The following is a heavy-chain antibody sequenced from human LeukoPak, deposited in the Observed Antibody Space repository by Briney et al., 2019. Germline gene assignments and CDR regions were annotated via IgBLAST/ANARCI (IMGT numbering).Heavy chain of an antibody. CDR3: AKVQGSSRGRQWLTPDY. CDR1: GYTFTSYG. V-gene: IGHV1-18*01. Sequence: GASVKVSCKASGYTFTSYGISWVRQAPGQGLEWMGWISAYNGNTNYAQKLQGRVTMTTDTSTSTAYMELRSLRSDDTAVYYCAKVQGSSRGRQWLTPDYWGQGTLVTVSS. J-gene: IGHJ4*02. D-gene: IGHD6-19*01. CDR2: ISAYNGNT.